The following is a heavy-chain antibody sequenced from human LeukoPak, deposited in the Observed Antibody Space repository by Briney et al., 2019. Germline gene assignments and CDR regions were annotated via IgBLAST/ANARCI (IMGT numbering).Heavy chain of an antibody. CDR1: GGTFSSYA. CDR3: AKHDDALEAYAFDI. J-gene: IGHJ3*02. V-gene: IGHV1-69*04. CDR2: IIPILGIA. D-gene: IGHD1-1*01. Sequence: GASVKVSCKASGGTFSSYAISWVRQAPGQGLEWMGRIIPILGIANYAQKFQGRVTITADKSTSTAYMELSSLRSEDTAVYYCAKHDDALEAYAFDIWGQGTMVTVSS.